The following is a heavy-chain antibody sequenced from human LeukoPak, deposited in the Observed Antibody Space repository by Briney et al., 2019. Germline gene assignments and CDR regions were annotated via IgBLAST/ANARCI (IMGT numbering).Heavy chain of an antibody. CDR3: ARDFSGDGYSLSGY. J-gene: IGHJ4*02. CDR1: GYSISSGYY. V-gene: IGHV4-38-2*02. D-gene: IGHD5-24*01. CDR2: IYHSGST. Sequence: SETLSVTCTVSGYSISSGYYWGWIRQPPGKGLEWIGSIYHSGSTYYNPSLKSRVTISVDTSKNQFSLKLSSVTAADTAVYYCARDFSGDGYSLSGYWGQGTLVTVSS.